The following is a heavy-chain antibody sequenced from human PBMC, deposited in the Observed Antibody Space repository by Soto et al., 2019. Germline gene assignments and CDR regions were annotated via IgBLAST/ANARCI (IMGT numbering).Heavy chain of an antibody. Sequence: QVQLQESGPGLVKPSENLSLTCTVSGGPITNYYCSWFRQPPGKGLEWLGYINYDGYSAYNLSLKRGVNLSMDASKTQFSLMLESVTATDTAVYYCARHGFGPLHGLVDVWGPGTTVIVSS. J-gene: IGHJ6*02. CDR2: INYDGYS. CDR3: ARHGFGPLHGLVDV. D-gene: IGHD3-10*01. V-gene: IGHV4-59*08. CDR1: GGPITNYY.